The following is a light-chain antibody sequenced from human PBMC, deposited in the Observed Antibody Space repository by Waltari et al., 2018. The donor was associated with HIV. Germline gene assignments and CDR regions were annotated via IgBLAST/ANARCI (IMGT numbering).Light chain of an antibody. V-gene: IGLV2-8*01. CDR2: DVT. CDR1: GNDVGGYNS. CDR3: SSYAGSAVV. Sequence: QSALTQPPSASGSPGQSLTISCTGTGNDVGGYNSVSWYQLHPGKAPKLVIYDVTKRPSGVPDRFSGSKSGNTASLTVSGLQGDDEADYYCSSYAGSAVVFGGGTKLTVL. J-gene: IGLJ2*01.